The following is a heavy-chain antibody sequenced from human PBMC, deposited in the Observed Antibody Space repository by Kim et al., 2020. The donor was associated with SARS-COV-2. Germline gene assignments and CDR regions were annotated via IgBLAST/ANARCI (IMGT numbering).Heavy chain of an antibody. V-gene: IGHV3-7*04. J-gene: IGHJ4*02. CDR3: TKDYRGD. D-gene: IGHD5-12*01. CDR1: GFTFSSYW. CDR2: IKDDGSEK. Sequence: GGSLRLSCAASGFTFSSYWMSWVRQAPGKGPEWVANIKDDGSEKNYVDSVKGRFTISRDNTKNSLYLQMNSLRAEDAAVYYCTKDYRGDWGQGTLVTVSS.